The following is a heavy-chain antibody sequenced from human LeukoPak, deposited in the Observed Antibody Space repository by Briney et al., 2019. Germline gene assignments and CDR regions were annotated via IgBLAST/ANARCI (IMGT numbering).Heavy chain of an antibody. CDR3: ARDRGMATIKPFDY. CDR1: GYTFTSYG. CDR2: ISAYNGNT. J-gene: IGHJ4*02. D-gene: IGHD5-24*01. V-gene: IGHV1-18*01. Sequence: ASVKVSCKASGYTFTSYGISWVRQAPGQGLECMGWISAYNGNTNYPQKLQGRVTMTTDTSTSTAYMELSSLRSEDTAVYYCARDRGMATIKPFDYWGQGTLVTVSS.